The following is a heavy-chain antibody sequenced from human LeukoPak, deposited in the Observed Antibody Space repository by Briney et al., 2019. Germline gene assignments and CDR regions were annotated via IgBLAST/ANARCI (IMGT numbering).Heavy chain of an antibody. CDR1: GGSFSGYY. J-gene: IGHJ5*02. D-gene: IGHD3-10*01. CDR3: ARGRFLFTMVRGDFDP. Sequence: SETLSLTCAVYGGSFSGYYWSWIRQPPGKGLEWIGEINHSGSTNYNPSLKSRVTISVDTSKNQFSLKLSSVTAADTAVYYCARGRFLFTMVRGDFDPWGQGTLVTVSS. CDR2: INHSGST. V-gene: IGHV4-34*01.